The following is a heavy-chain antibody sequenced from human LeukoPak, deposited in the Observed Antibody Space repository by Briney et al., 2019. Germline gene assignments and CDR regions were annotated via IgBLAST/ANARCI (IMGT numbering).Heavy chain of an antibody. V-gene: IGHV4-39*07. D-gene: IGHD1-26*01. CDR2: IYYSGSS. CDR3: ARVGATAYYYFDY. CDR1: GGSISSSNYY. J-gene: IGHJ4*02. Sequence: SETLSLTCTVSGGSISSSNYYWGWIRQSSGKGLEWIGSIYYSGSSYYNPSLKSRVTISVDTSKNQFSLKLSSVTAADTAVYYCARVGATAYYYFDYWGQGILVTVSS.